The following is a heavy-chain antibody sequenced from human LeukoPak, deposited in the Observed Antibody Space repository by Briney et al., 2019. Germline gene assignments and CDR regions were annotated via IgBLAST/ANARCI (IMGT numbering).Heavy chain of an antibody. CDR3: ATGYYEPFAT. CDR2: ISDTGKT. CDR1: GASLSSYY. V-gene: IGHV4-59*07. Sequence: SDTLSLTCSVSGASLSSYYWDWLRHTPGKGLEWIGYISDTGKTEFNPSLKRRASISLDTSKKQFSLRLTSVTAADSAFYYCATGYYEPFATWGPGILVTVSS. J-gene: IGHJ5*02. D-gene: IGHD2/OR15-2a*01.